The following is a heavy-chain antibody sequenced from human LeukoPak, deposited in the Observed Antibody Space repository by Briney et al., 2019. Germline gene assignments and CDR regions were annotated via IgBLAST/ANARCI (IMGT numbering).Heavy chain of an antibody. CDR2: INHSGST. CDR3: ARGAINWFDP. Sequence: SETPSLTCAVYGGSFSGYYWSWIRQPPGKGLEWIGEINHSGSTNYNPSLKSRVTISVDTSKNQFSLKLSSVTAADTAVYYCARGAINWFDPWGQGTLVTVSS. J-gene: IGHJ5*02. V-gene: IGHV4-34*01. CDR1: GGSFSGYY.